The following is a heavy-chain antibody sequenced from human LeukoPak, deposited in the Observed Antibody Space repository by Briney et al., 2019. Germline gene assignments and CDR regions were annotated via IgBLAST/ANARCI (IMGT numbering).Heavy chain of an antibody. D-gene: IGHD6-6*01. J-gene: IGHJ4*02. CDR3: ARLGSYSSSSVNRFDY. Sequence: ASVKVSCKASGYTFTRYYMHWVRQAPGQGLEWMGWINPNSGGTNYAQKFQGRVTMTRDTSISTAYMELSRLRSDDTAVYYCARLGSYSSSSVNRFDYWGQGTLVTVSS. CDR1: GYTFTRYY. CDR2: INPNSGGT. V-gene: IGHV1-2*02.